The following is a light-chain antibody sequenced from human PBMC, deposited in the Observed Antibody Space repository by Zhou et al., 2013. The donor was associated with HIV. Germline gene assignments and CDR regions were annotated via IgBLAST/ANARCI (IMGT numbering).Light chain of an antibody. CDR1: QGISNY. J-gene: IGKJ2*01. CDR2: DAS. Sequence: IRMTQSPSSLSASTGDRVTITCRASQGISNYLAWYQQKPGKAPKVLIYDASTVQSGVPSRFSGSGSGTDFTLTISCLQSEDFATYYCQQYYGYPTFGQGTKLEIK. V-gene: IGKV1-8*01. CDR3: QQYYGYPT.